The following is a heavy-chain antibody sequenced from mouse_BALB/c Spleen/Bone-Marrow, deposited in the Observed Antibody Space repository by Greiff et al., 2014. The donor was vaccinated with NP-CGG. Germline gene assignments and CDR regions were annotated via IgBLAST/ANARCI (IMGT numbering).Heavy chain of an antibody. V-gene: IGHV1-7*01. J-gene: IGHJ3*01. CDR3: ARRLNWDWFAY. Sequence: VQLQQSGAELAKPGASVKMSCKASGYTFTSYWMHWVKQRPGQGLEWIGYINPSTGYTDYNQKFKDKATSTADKSSSTAYMQLSSLASEDSAVYYCARRLNWDWFAYWGQGTLVTVSA. CDR2: INPSTGYT. D-gene: IGHD4-1*01. CDR1: GYTFTSYW.